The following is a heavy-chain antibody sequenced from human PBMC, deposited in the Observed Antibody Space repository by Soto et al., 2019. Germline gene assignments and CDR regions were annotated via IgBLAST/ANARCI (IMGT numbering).Heavy chain of an antibody. J-gene: IGHJ5*02. CDR1: GASFSDYS. Sequence: PSETLSLTCAIYGASFSDYSWSRIRQPPGKGLQWIGEINHTGSNNYSPSLKSRVTISQDTSKNQFFLRLRSVTAADTAVYYCARRPAYTNNRYISFDPWGQGTPVTVYS. CDR3: ARRPAYTNNRYISFDP. V-gene: IGHV4-34*01. CDR2: INHTGSN. D-gene: IGHD2-8*01.